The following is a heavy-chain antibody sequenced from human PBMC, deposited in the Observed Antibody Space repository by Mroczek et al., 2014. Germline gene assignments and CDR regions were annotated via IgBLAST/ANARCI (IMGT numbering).Heavy chain of an antibody. CDR2: IYHSGST. Sequence: VQLLESGPGQVKPSGTLSLTCAVSGGSISSSNWWSWVRQPPGKGLEWIGEIYHSGSTNYNPSLKSRVTISVDESKNQFSLKLSSVTAADTAVYYCARGGVDYDSSGYYYNWFDPWGQGTLVTVSS. V-gene: IGHV4-4*02. CDR3: ARGGVDYDSSGYYYNWFDP. CDR1: GGSISSSNW. J-gene: IGHJ5*02. D-gene: IGHD3-22*01.